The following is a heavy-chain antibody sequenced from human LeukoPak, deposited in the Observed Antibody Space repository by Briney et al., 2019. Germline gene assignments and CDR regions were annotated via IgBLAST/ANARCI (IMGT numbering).Heavy chain of an antibody. V-gene: IGHV3-21*01. CDR1: GFTFSSYS. CDR3: ASYYDFWSGYPTDY. CDR2: ISSSSSYI. J-gene: IGHJ4*02. Sequence: GSLRLSCAASGFTFSSYSMNWVRQAPGKGLEWVSSISSSSSYIYYADSVKGRFTISRDNAKNSLYLQMNSLRAEDTAVYYCASYYDFWSGYPTDYWGQGTLVTVSS. D-gene: IGHD3-3*01.